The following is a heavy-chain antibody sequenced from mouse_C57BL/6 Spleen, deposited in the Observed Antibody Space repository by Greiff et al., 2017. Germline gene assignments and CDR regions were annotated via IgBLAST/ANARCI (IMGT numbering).Heavy chain of an antibody. CDR3: ARGGWLLFYAMDY. V-gene: IGHV1-22*01. D-gene: IGHD2-3*01. CDR2: INPNNGGT. Sequence: EVQLQQSGPELVKPGASVKMSCKASGYTFTDYNMHWVKQSHGKSLEWIGYINPNNGGTSYNQKFKGKATLTVNKSSITAYMELRSLTSEDAAVYYCARGGWLLFYAMDYWGQGTSVTVSS. CDR1: GYTFTDYN. J-gene: IGHJ4*01.